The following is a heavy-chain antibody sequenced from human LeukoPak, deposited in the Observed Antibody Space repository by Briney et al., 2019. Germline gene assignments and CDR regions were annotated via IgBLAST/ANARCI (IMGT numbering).Heavy chain of an antibody. J-gene: IGHJ4*02. CDR3: ARDQGGTTYFDY. CDR2: IIPIFGTA. V-gene: IGHV1-69*13. Sequence: SVKVSCKASGYTFTRYYMNWVRQAPGQGLEWMGGIIPIFGTANYAQKFQGRVTITADESTSTAYMELSSLRSEDTAVYYCARDQGGTTYFDYWGQGTLVTVSS. CDR1: GYTFTRYY. D-gene: IGHD1-1*01.